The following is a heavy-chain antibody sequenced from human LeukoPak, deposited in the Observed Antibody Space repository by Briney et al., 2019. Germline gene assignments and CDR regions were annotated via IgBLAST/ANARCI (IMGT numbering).Heavy chain of an antibody. V-gene: IGHV3-74*01. J-gene: IGHJ5*02. Sequence: GGSLRLSCAASGFTFSSYWMHWVRQAPGKGLVWVSRINSDGSSTSYADSVKGRFTISRDNAKNTLYLQMNSLRAEDTAVYYCARGVGCCSSTSCYWWFDPWGQGTLVTVSS. CDR3: ARGVGCCSSTSCYWWFDP. CDR2: INSDGSST. CDR1: GFTFSSYW. D-gene: IGHD2-2*01.